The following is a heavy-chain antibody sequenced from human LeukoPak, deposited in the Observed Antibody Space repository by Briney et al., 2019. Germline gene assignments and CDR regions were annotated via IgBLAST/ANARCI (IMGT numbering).Heavy chain of an antibody. CDR2: ISGTGGST. D-gene: IGHD7-27*01. CDR1: GFTFSYYA. J-gene: IGHJ4*02. V-gene: IGHV3-23*01. CDR3: AKAGSNWGYFDY. Sequence: PGGSLRLSCAASGFTFSYYAMSWVRQAPGKGREWVSAISGTGGSTHYADSVKGRFTISRDNSKNTLYLQMNSLGAEDTAVYYCAKAGSNWGYFDYWGQGTLVTVSS.